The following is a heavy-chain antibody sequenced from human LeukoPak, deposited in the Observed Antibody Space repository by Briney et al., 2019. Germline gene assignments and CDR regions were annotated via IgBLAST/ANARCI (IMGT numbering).Heavy chain of an antibody. CDR2: TYYRSNRSKWSS. J-gene: IGHJ3*02. CDR1: GDSVSSKSTA. D-gene: IGHD5-24*01. Sequence: SQTLSLTCAISGDSVSSKSTAWNWIRQSPSRGLEWLGRTYYRSNRSKWSSDYALSVKSRITISPDTSKNEFFLQLNSVTPEDTAVYYCARANYRAFDIWGQGTMVTVSS. CDR3: ARANYRAFDI. V-gene: IGHV6-1*01.